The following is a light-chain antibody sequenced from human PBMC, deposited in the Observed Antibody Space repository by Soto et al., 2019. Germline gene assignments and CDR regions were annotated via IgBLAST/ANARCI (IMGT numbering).Light chain of an antibody. CDR1: SSDVGGYKY. CDR3: NSYTSSSTYV. Sequence: QSALTQPASVSGYPGQSITLSCTGTSSDVGGYKYVSWYQQHPGTAPKLMIYDVRKRPSGVSNRFSGSKSVNTASLTISGLQAEDEADYYCNSYTSSSTYVFGTGTKLTVL. V-gene: IGLV2-14*01. CDR2: DVR. J-gene: IGLJ1*01.